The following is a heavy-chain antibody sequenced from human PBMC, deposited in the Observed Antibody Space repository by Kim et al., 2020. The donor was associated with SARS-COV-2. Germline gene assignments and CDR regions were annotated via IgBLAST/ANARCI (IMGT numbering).Heavy chain of an antibody. J-gene: IGHJ4*02. D-gene: IGHD2-21*02. Sequence: NPPLNSRVTISIDTAKNQFSLKLSSVTAADTAVYYCARGPPIGGGDCYSNWGQGTLVTVSS. V-gene: IGHV4-30-2*05. CDR3: ARGPPIGGGDCYSN.